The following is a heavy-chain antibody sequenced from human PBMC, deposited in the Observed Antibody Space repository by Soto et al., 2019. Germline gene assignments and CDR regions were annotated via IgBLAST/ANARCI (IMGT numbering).Heavy chain of an antibody. J-gene: IGHJ5*02. CDR1: GGSFSGYY. Sequence: SETLSLTCTVYGGSFSGYYWSWIRQPPGKGLEWIGEINHSGSTNYNPSLKSRVTISVDTSKNQFSLKLSSVTAADTAVYYCARACRYSYGRNWFDPWGQGTLVTVSS. D-gene: IGHD5-18*01. V-gene: IGHV4-34*01. CDR2: INHSGST. CDR3: ARACRYSYGRNWFDP.